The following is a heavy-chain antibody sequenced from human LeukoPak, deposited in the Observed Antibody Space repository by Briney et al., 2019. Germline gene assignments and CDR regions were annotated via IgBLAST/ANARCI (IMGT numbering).Heavy chain of an antibody. D-gene: IGHD2-2*01. Sequence: GESLQISCKGSGYSFTNYWIGWVRQLPGKGLEWMGIIYPGDSDTRYSPSFQGQVTISADKSIRTAYLQWSSLKASDTAMYYCARRYCSSTFCHGAFDIWGQGTMVTVSS. CDR1: GYSFTNYW. V-gene: IGHV5-51*01. CDR3: ARRYCSSTFCHGAFDI. CDR2: IYPGDSDT. J-gene: IGHJ3*02.